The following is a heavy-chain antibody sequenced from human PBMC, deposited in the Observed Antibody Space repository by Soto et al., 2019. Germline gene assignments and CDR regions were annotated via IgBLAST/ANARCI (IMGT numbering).Heavy chain of an antibody. D-gene: IGHD6-19*01. CDR3: AKPGIAVADAIDY. V-gene: IGHV4-34*01. CDR1: GGSFSGYY. CDR2: INHSGST. Sequence: SETLSLTCAVYGGSFSGYYWSWIRQPPGKGLEWIGEINHSGSTNYNPSLKSRVTISVDTSKNQFSLKLSSVTAADTAVYYCAKPGIAVADAIDYWGQGTLVTV. J-gene: IGHJ4*02.